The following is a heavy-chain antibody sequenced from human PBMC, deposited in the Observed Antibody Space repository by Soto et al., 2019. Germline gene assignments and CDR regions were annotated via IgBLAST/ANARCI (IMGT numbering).Heavy chain of an antibody. CDR2: ISYDGSNT. Sequence: QVQLVESGGGVVQPGRSPRLSCVASGFTFSSYGMHWVRQAPGKGLEWVAIISYDGSNTYYADSVKGRFTISRDNSKNTLYMQINSRRAEDTSVYYCAKEGGLSASYYISSSYYGDCLGQGTLVTVSS. D-gene: IGHD2-2*02. V-gene: IGHV3-30*18. CDR1: GFTFSSYG. J-gene: IGHJ4*02. CDR3: AKEGGLSASYYISSSYYGDC.